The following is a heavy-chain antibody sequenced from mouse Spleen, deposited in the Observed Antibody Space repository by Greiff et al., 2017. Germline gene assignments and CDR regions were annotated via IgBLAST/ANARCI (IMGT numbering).Heavy chain of an antibody. D-gene: IGHD2-4*01. V-gene: IGHV1-15*01. CDR3: TRHDYDRFDY. CDR2: IDPETGGT. J-gene: IGHJ2*01. Sequence: QVQLQQSGAELVRPGASVTLSCKASGYTFTDYEMHWVKQTPVHGLEWIGAIDPETGGTAYNQKFKGKAILTADKSSSTAYMELRSLTSEDSAVYYCTRHDYDRFDYWGQGTTLTVSS. CDR1: GYTFTDYE.